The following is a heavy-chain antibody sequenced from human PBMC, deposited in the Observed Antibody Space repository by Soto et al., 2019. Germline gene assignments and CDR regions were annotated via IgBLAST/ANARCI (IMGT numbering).Heavy chain of an antibody. J-gene: IGHJ3*02. CDR3: AHRSRQRLTDAFHI. D-gene: IGHD5-12*01. CDR2: IYWDDDK. Sequence: SGPTLVNPTQTLTLTCTFSGFSLSTSGAGVGWIRQPPGKALEWLALIYWDDDKRYSPSLKSRLTITKDTSKNQVVLTMTNMDPVDTATYYCAHRSRQRLTDAFHIWGQGTMVTVSS. V-gene: IGHV2-5*02. CDR1: GFSLSTSGAG.